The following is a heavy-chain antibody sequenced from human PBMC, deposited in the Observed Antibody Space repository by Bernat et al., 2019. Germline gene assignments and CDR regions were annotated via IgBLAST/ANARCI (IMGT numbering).Heavy chain of an antibody. J-gene: IGHJ4*02. V-gene: IGHV3-9*01. CDR2: ISWNSGSI. D-gene: IGHD1-26*01. CDR3: TGDFDY. CDR1: GFTFDDYA. Sequence: EVQLVESGGGLVQPGRSLRLSCAASGFTFDDYAMHWVRQAPGKGLEWVSGISWNSGSIGYADSVKGRFTISRDNAKNSLYLQMNSLRAEDTAVYYCTGDFDYWGQGTLVTVSS.